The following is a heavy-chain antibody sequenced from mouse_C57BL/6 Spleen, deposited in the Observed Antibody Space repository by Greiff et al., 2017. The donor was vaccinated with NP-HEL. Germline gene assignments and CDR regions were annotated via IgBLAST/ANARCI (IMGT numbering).Heavy chain of an antibody. CDR3: ARRAVVATEYAMDY. CDR1: G. D-gene: IGHD1-1*01. J-gene: IGHJ4*01. Sequence: EVMLVESGGGLVKPGGSLKLSCAASGMHWVRQAPEKGLEWVAYISSGSSTIYYADTVKGRFTISRDNAKNTLFLQMTSLRSEDTAMYYCARRAVVATEYAMDYWGQGTSVTVSS. V-gene: IGHV5-17*01. CDR2: ISSGSSTI.